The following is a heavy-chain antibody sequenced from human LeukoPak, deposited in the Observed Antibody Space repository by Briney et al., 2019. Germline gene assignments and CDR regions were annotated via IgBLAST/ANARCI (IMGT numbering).Heavy chain of an antibody. Sequence: PSETLSLTCAVYGGSFSGYYWSWIRQPPGKGLEWIGEINHSGSTNYNPSLKSRVTISVDTSKNQFSLKLSSVTAADTAVYYCARARYFDWGDYWGQGTLVTVSS. CDR2: INHSGST. D-gene: IGHD3-9*01. CDR1: GGSFSGYY. CDR3: ARARYFDWGDY. V-gene: IGHV4-34*01. J-gene: IGHJ4*02.